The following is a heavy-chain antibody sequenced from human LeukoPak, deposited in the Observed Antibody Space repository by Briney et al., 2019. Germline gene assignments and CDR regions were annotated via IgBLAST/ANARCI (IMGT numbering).Heavy chain of an antibody. CDR3: AKDHIVATQPYYFDY. J-gene: IGHJ4*02. V-gene: IGHV3-30*02. D-gene: IGHD5-12*01. CDR1: GFTVSSNY. Sequence: GGSLRLSCAASGFTVSSNYMSWVRQAPGKGLEWVAFIRYDGSNKYYADSVKGRFTISRDNSKNTLYLQMNSLRAEDTAVYYCAKDHIVATQPYYFDYWGQGTLVTVSS. CDR2: IRYDGSNK.